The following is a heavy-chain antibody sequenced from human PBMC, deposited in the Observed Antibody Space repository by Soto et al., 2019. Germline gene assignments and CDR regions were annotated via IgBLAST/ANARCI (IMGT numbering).Heavy chain of an antibody. Sequence: GGSLRLSCAASGFTFSSYWMHWVRQAPGKGLVWVSRINSDGSSTSYADSVKGRLTISRDNAKNTLYLQMNSLRAEDTAVYYCARRVSSSWYGYSDAFDIWGQGTMVTVSS. CDR3: ARRVSSSWYGYSDAFDI. CDR1: GFTFSSYW. J-gene: IGHJ3*02. CDR2: INSDGSST. V-gene: IGHV3-74*01. D-gene: IGHD6-13*01.